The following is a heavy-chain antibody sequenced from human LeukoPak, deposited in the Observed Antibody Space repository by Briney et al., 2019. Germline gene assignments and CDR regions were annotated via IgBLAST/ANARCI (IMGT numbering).Heavy chain of an antibody. D-gene: IGHD6-19*01. Sequence: AGGSLRLSCAAPGFTFSSYWMSWVRQAPGKGLEWVANIKQDGSEKYYVDSVKGRFTISRDNAKNSLYLQMNSLRADDTAVYYCAKELSSGYGMEVWGQGTTVTVSS. V-gene: IGHV3-7*01. J-gene: IGHJ6*02. CDR3: AKELSSGYGMEV. CDR2: IKQDGSEK. CDR1: GFTFSSYW.